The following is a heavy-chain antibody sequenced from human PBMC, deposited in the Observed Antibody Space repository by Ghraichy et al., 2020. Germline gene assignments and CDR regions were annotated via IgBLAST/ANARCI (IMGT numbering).Heavy chain of an antibody. J-gene: IGHJ1*01. V-gene: IGHV4-39*01. CDR2: IQHTGST. CDR1: GDSIDSTNDY. Sequence: SETLSLICTVSGDSIDSTNDYWGWIRQSPGMGLEWIGSIQHTGSTYYNPSLKWRATISVDTSKNQFSLSLHSVTAADTAIYYCVNHTGTSFSPRYFQHWGPGTLVAVSS. D-gene: IGHD2/OR15-2a*01. CDR3: VNHTGTSFSPRYFQH.